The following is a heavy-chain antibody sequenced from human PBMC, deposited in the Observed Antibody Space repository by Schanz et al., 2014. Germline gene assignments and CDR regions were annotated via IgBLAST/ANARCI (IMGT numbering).Heavy chain of an antibody. CDR1: GFSVSTNH. D-gene: IGHD2-21*01. Sequence: EVQLVESGGGLIQPGGSLRLSCAVSGFSVSTNHMSWARQAPGKGLEWISSLYINAGSTRYADSVKGRFFISRDSSKNTPFRQMNSLRADDTAIYFCARDEGRDGYNLAFDVWGQGTLVTVSS. CDR2: LYINAGST. CDR3: ARDEGRDGYNLAFDV. J-gene: IGHJ3*01. V-gene: IGHV3-53*01.